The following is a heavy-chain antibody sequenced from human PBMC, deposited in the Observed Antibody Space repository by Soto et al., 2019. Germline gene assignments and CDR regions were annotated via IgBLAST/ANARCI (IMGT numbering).Heavy chain of an antibody. Sequence: PSETLSLTCTVSGGSISSGDYYWSWIRQPPGKGLEWIGYIYYSGSTYYNPSLKSRVTISVDTSKNQFSLKLSSVTAADTAVYYCAREEYDILTGYYVPFDWGQGTLVTVSS. J-gene: IGHJ4*02. V-gene: IGHV4-30-4*01. CDR3: AREEYDILTGYYVPFD. D-gene: IGHD3-9*01. CDR2: IYYSGST. CDR1: GGSISSGDYY.